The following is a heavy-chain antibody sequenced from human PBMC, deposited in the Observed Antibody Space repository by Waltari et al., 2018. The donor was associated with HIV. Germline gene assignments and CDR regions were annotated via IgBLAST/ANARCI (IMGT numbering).Heavy chain of an antibody. J-gene: IGHJ4*02. Sequence: EVQLVQSGAQVQKPGESLKISCKPSGYSFTTYWIGWARQLHGKGLEWMGVIHPGNSDTRDSPSVQVQVTISTAKSISTAYVQGSSLQASDTAMYYCTKGMYANEDYFGYGGEGTLVTVSS. CDR1: GYSFTTYW. CDR3: TKGMYANEDYFGY. V-gene: IGHV5-51*03. D-gene: IGHD2-8*01. CDR2: IHPGNSDT.